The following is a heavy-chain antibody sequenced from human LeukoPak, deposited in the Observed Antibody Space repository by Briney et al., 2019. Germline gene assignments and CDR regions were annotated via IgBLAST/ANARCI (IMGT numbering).Heavy chain of an antibody. CDR2: IYWDDDK. CDR1: GFSLSTSGVG. J-gene: IGHJ4*02. V-gene: IGHV2-5*02. D-gene: IGHD3-16*01. CDR3: AHRRGYSYVWGY. Sequence: ESGPTLVKPTQTLTLTCTLSGFSLSTSGVGVGWIRQPPGKALEWLALIYWDDDKRYSPSLKSRLTISRDNSKNQVVLKMTNMDPADTGTYYCAHRRGYSYVWGYWGQGTLVTVS.